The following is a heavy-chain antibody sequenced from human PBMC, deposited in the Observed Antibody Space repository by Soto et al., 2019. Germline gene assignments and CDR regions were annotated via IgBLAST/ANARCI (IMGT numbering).Heavy chain of an antibody. CDR1: GFTFSSYA. J-gene: IGHJ4*02. D-gene: IGHD6-13*01. Sequence: SGGSLRLSCAASGFTFSSYAMSWVRQAPGKGLEWVSAISGSGGSTYYADSVKGRFTISRDNSKNTLYLQMNSLRAEDTAVYYCAKGDGVAAAGTPFDYWGQGTLVTVSS. V-gene: IGHV3-23*01. CDR3: AKGDGVAAAGTPFDY. CDR2: ISGSGGST.